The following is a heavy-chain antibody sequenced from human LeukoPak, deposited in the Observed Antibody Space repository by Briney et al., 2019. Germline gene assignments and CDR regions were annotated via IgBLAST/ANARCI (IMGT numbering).Heavy chain of an antibody. CDR3: ARGLLTYYDRIFDY. J-gene: IGHJ4*02. CDR1: GGSISSSSYY. CDR2: IYYSGST. Sequence: SETLSLTCTVSGGSISSSSYYWGWIRQPPGNGLEWIGSIYYSGSTYYNPSLKSRVTISVDTSKNQFSLKLSSVTAADTAVYYCARGLLTYYDRIFDYWGRGTLVTVSS. D-gene: IGHD3-22*01. V-gene: IGHV4-39*07.